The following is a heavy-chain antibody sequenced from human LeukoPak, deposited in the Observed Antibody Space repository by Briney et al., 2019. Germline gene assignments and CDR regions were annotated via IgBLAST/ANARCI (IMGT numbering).Heavy chain of an antibody. J-gene: IGHJ4*02. D-gene: IGHD6-13*01. CDR1: GGSISGYY. Sequence: ETLSLTRAVYGGSISGYYWSRNRQPTGKGMGWVGQINQSGSTNYDHSRKSRVTQSVDTSKNQFSLKLLSLTAADTAVYCCARSLRSSCIAYWGQGILVPVFS. CDR2: INQSGST. V-gene: IGHV4-34*01. CDR3: ARSLRSSCIAY.